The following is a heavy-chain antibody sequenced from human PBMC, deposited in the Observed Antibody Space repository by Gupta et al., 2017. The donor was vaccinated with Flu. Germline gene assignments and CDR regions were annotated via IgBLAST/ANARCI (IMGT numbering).Heavy chain of an antibody. CDR3: ARHVSGSSQKFDP. V-gene: IGHV4-39*01. D-gene: IGHD6-6*01. J-gene: IGHJ5*02. Sequence: IRQPPGKGLEWIGSIYYSGSAYYNPSLKSRVTISVDTSKNQFSLRLSSVTAADTAVYYCARHVSGSSQKFDPWGQGTLVTVSS. CDR2: IYYSGSA.